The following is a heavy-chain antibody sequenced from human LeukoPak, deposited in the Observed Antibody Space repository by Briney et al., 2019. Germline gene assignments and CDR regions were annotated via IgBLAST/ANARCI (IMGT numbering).Heavy chain of an antibody. CDR2: IYPGDSDT. Sequence: GESLKISCKGSGYIFTSYWIGWVRQMPGKGLEWMGIIYPGDSDTRYSPSFQGQVTISADKSISTAYLQWSSLKASDTAMYYCASSSTSKTKQIDYWGQGTLVTVSS. CDR1: GYIFTSYW. J-gene: IGHJ4*02. V-gene: IGHV5-51*01. D-gene: IGHD2-2*01. CDR3: ASSSTSKTKQIDY.